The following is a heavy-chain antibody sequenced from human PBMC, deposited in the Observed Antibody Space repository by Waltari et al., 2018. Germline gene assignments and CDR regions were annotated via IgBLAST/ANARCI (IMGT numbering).Heavy chain of an antibody. CDR1: GFTFSNYA. D-gene: IGHD2-2*01. V-gene: IGHV4-59*01. CDR3: ARGGQLRGGFAY. CDR2: IYYSGST. Sequence: QVQLLESGGGLAQPGGSLRLSCVASGFTFSNYAMSWVRQAPGKGLEWIGYIYYSGSTNYNPSLQSRVTMSVDTSKNQFSLRLTAVTAADTAVYYCARGGQLRGGFAYWGQGILVTVSS. J-gene: IGHJ4*02.